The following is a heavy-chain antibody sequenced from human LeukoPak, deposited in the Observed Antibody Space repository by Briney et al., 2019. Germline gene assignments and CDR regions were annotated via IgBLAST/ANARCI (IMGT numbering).Heavy chain of an antibody. V-gene: IGHV3-23*01. CDR2: IGGHVHST. CDR1: GFTFRNSA. Sequence: GGSLRLSCAASGFTFRNSAMSWVRQAAGTGLEWVSSIGGHVHSTYYADSVIGRFTISRDDSKNTLYLQMNSLRANDTAIYYCANHRTPDRYHWNYFDYWGQGTLVTVSS. CDR3: ANHRTPDRYHWNYFDY. J-gene: IGHJ4*02. D-gene: IGHD1-20*01.